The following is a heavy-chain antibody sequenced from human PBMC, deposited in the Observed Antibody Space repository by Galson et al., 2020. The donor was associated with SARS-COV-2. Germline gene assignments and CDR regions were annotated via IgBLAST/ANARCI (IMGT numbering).Heavy chain of an antibody. CDR1: GFIFSSYW. CDR3: ASSRSAYYYGMDI. CDR2: INQDGSEK. Sequence: GGSLRLSCTASGFIFSSYWMTWVRQAPGKGLEWVANINQDGSEKYYVDSVKGRSTVSRDNAQSSLFLQMNSLRAEDTAVYYCASSRSAYYYGMDIWGQGTTVTVPS. V-gene: IGHV3-7*01. J-gene: IGHJ6*02.